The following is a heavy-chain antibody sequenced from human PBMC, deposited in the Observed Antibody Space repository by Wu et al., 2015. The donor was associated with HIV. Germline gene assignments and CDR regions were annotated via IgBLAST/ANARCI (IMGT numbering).Heavy chain of an antibody. CDR1: GYTFTSYG. CDR3: ARGGRGDYYDSSGYGYYYYYGMDV. J-gene: IGHJ6*02. D-gene: IGHD3-22*01. Sequence: QVQLVQSGAEVKKPGASVKVSCKASGYTFTSYGISWVRQAPGQGLEWMGWISAYNGNTNYAQKLQGRVTMTTDTSTSTAYMELRSLRSDDTAVYYCARGGRGDYYDSSGYGYYYYYGMDVWGQGDHGHRLL. CDR2: ISAYNGNT. V-gene: IGHV1-18*01.